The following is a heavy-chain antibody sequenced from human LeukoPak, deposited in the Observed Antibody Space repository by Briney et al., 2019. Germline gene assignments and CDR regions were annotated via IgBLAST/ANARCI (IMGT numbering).Heavy chain of an antibody. CDR3: ARGGIRIAAARLFDY. CDR1: GFTFSSYS. V-gene: IGHV3-21*01. CDR2: ISSSSYI. J-gene: IGHJ4*02. D-gene: IGHD6-13*01. Sequence: GRSLRLSCAASGFTFSSYSMNWVRQAPGKGLEWVSSISSSSYIYYADSVKGRFTISRDTAKNSLYLQMNSLRAEDTAVYYCARGGIRIAAARLFDYWGQGTLVTVSS.